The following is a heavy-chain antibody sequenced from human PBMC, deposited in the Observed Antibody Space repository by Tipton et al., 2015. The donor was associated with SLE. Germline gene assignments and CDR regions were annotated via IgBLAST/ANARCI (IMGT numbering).Heavy chain of an antibody. CDR2: IYYSGST. J-gene: IGHJ5*02. D-gene: IGHD6-13*01. CDR1: GGSISSHY. Sequence: TLSLTCTVSGGSISSHYWSWIRQPPGKGLEWIGYIYYSGSTNYNPSLKSRVTISVDTSKNQFSLKLSSVTAADTAVYYYARDLAAVAIDPWGQGTLVTVSS. V-gene: IGHV4-59*11. CDR3: ARDLAAVAIDP.